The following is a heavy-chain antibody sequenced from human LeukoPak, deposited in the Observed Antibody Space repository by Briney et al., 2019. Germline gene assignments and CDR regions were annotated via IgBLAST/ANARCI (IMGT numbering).Heavy chain of an antibody. CDR3: AKDGGYIRGWYQYYFDY. CDR1: GFTVNRTY. V-gene: IGHV3-66*01. J-gene: IGHJ4*02. D-gene: IGHD6-19*01. CDR2: IYSGGAT. Sequence: GGSLRLSCAASGFTVNRTYMSWVRQAPGRGLEWVAVIYSGGATYYSASVKGRFTISRDKSKNTLYLQMNSLRAEDTAVYYCAKDGGYIRGWYQYYFDYWGQGTLVTVSS.